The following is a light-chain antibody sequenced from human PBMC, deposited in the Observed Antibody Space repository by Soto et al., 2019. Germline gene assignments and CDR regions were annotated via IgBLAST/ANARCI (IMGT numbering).Light chain of an antibody. CDR1: SSDVGDFNY. Sequence: QSALTQPASVSGSPGRSVTISCTGTSSDVGDFNYVSWYQHLPGRAPKLIIYDVTNRPSGISYRFSASKSGRTASLTISGLQAEDEAYYYCRSYSSSTTHVVFGGGTQLTVL. CDR2: DVT. CDR3: RSYSSSTTHVV. J-gene: IGLJ2*01. V-gene: IGLV2-14*03.